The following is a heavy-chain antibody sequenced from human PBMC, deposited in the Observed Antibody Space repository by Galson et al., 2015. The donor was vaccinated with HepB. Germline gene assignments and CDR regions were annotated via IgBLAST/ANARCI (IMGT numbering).Heavy chain of an antibody. D-gene: IGHD3-3*01. CDR2: INSDANTI. V-gene: IGHV3-74*01. CDR3: ARGDDFWSGIDY. J-gene: IGHJ4*02. Sequence: SLRLSCAASGFTFSSYWMHWVRQAPGKGLVWVSHINSDANTISHADSVKGRFTISRDNAKNTLYLQMNSLRVEDTAVYYCARGDDFWSGIDYWGQGTLVTVSS. CDR1: GFTFSSYW.